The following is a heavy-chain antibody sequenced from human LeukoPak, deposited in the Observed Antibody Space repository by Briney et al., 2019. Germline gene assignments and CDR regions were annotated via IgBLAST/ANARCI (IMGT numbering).Heavy chain of an antibody. CDR2: INHSGST. D-gene: IGHD3-10*01. Sequence: SETLSLTCAVYGGSFSGYYWSWIRQPPGKGLEWIGEINHSGSTNYNPSLKSRVTISVDTSKSQFSLKLSSVTAADTAVYYCARHQGYGSGSYYAYWGQGTLVTVSS. J-gene: IGHJ4*02. CDR3: ARHQGYGSGSYYAY. CDR1: GGSFSGYY. V-gene: IGHV4-34*01.